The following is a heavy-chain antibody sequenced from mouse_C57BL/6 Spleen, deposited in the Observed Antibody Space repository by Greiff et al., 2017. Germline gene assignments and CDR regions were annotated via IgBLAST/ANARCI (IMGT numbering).Heavy chain of an antibody. CDR2: IYPGSGST. V-gene: IGHV1-55*01. Sequence: QVQLKQPGAELVKPGASVKMSCKASGYTFTSYWITWVKQRPGQGLEWIGDIYPGSGSTNYNEKFKSKATLTVDTSSSTAYMQRSSLTSEDSAVYYCARWGHYYGSSYYFDYWGQGTTLTVSS. CDR1: GYTFTSYW. CDR3: ARWGHYYGSSYYFDY. J-gene: IGHJ2*01. D-gene: IGHD1-1*01.